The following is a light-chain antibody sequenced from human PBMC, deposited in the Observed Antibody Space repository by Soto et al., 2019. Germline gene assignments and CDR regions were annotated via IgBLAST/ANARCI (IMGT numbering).Light chain of an antibody. Sequence: EIVLTQSPGTLSLSPGERATLSCRASQSVSSSYLAWYQQKPGQAPRLLIYGASSRATGIPDRFSGSGSGTNFTITISILEPEDFAVYYCQQYGSSRWTFGQGPKVEIK. J-gene: IGKJ1*01. CDR1: QSVSSSY. V-gene: IGKV3-20*01. CDR3: QQYGSSRWT. CDR2: GAS.